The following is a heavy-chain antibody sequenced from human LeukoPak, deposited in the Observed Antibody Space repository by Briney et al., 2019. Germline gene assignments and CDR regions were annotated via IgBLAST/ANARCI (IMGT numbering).Heavy chain of an antibody. J-gene: IGHJ4*02. V-gene: IGHV3-21*01. D-gene: IGHD1-14*01. CDR2: IGPTGTDR. CDR3: ATETIGRHYDY. Sequence: GGSLRLSCAASGFTFSSCGFNWVRQAPGKGLEWVSSIGPTGTDRYYADSVRGRFTIPRDNTKNSMYLQMDSLRDEDTAVYYCATETIGRHYDYWGQGTLLTVSS. CDR1: GFTFSSCG.